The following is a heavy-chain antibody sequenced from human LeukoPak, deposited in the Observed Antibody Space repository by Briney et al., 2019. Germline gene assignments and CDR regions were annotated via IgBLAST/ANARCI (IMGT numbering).Heavy chain of an antibody. CDR1: GGTFSSYA. CDR3: ARDLGQAGGTRRFFFYY. D-gene: IGHD6-13*01. V-gene: IGHV1-69*13. Sequence: ASVKVSCKASGGTFSSYAISWVRQAPGQGLEWMGGIIPIFGTANYAQKFQGRVTITADESTSTAYMKLSSLRSEDTAVYYCARDLGQAGGTRRFFFYYWGQGTLVTVSS. J-gene: IGHJ4*02. CDR2: IIPIFGTA.